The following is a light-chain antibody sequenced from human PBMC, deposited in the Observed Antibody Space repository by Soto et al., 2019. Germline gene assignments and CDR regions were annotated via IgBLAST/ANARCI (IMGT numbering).Light chain of an antibody. V-gene: IGKV1-5*03. CDR2: KAS. Sequence: IQMTQSPSTLSAAVGDRVTITCRASQTIDSWLAWYQQRPGKPPNLLIYKASTLASGVPSRFSGSRSGSEFTLTILSLQPDDFATYYCQQYHIYSGTFGQGTKVDIK. J-gene: IGKJ1*01. CDR3: QQYHIYSGT. CDR1: QTIDSW.